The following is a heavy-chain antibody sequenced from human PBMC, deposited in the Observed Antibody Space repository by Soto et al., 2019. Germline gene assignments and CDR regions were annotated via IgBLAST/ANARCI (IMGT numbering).Heavy chain of an antibody. CDR2: IYHSGST. J-gene: IGHJ3*02. V-gene: IGHV4-30-2*01. CDR1: GGSISSGGYS. CDR3: ARTPDI. Sequence: SETLSLTCAVSGGSISSGGYSWIWIRQPPGKGLEWIGYIYHSGSTYYNPSLKSRVTISVDRSKNQFSLKLSSVTAADTAVYYCARTPDIWGQGTMVTVSS.